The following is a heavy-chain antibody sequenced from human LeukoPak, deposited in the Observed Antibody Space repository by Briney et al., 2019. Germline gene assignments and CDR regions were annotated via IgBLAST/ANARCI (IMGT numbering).Heavy chain of an antibody. CDR1: GFTFSSYC. Sequence: PGGTLTLSCAASGFTFSSYCMNWVRQAPGKGLEWLAPISSSSSYIYNADSVKGRFTISRDNAKNSLYLEMNSLRGEDTAVYYCARGDYYDSSGYSEVWGQGTLVTVSS. J-gene: IGHJ4*02. CDR3: ARGDYYDSSGYSEV. D-gene: IGHD3-22*01. CDR2: ISSSSSYI. V-gene: IGHV3-21*01.